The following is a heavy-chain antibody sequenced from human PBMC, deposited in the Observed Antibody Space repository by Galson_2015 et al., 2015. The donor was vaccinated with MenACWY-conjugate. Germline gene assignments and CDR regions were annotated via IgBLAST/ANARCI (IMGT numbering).Heavy chain of an antibody. CDR1: GGSASSSGYY. J-gene: IGHJ4*02. CDR3: AREFSY. V-gene: IGHV4-61*08. Sequence: QVQLQESGPGLVKPSETLSLTCTVSGGSASSSGYYWTWIRQPPGKGLEWIGLIYDSGTTKYNPSLKGRVTISLDTSKNQVSLKLSSVTAADTAVYYCAREFSYWGQGTPVTVSS. D-gene: IGHD2/OR15-2a*01. CDR2: IYDSGTT.